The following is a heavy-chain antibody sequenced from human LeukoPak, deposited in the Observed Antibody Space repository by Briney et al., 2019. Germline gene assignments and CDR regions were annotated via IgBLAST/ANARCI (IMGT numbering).Heavy chain of an antibody. D-gene: IGHD2-15*01. J-gene: IGHJ5*01. CDR3: AKEMGYCTGGSCYRWFDS. CDR2: ISSSSTTI. Sequence: GGSLRLSCAASGFTFSIYSMSWVPQAPGKGLEWLSYISSSSTTIYYADSVKGRFTISRDDARNSLSLQMNSLRADDTAVYYCAKEMGYCTGGSCYRWFDSWGQGTLVTVS. CDR1: GFTFSIYS. V-gene: IGHV3-48*01.